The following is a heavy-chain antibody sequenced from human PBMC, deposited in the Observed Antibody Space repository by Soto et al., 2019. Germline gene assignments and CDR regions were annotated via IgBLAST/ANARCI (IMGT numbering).Heavy chain of an antibody. CDR1: GFTFSSYG. V-gene: IGHV3-30*18. D-gene: IGHD6-25*01. CDR2: ISYDGSNK. CDR3: AKEGYSSASYFDY. J-gene: IGHJ4*02. Sequence: AGGSLRLSCAASGFTFSSYGMHWVRQAPGKGLEWVAVISYDGSNKYYADSVKGRFTISRDNSKNTLYLQMNSLRAEDTAVYYCAKEGYSSASYFDYWGQGTLVTVSS.